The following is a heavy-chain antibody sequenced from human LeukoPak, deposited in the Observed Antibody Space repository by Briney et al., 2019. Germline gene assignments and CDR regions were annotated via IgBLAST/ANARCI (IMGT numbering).Heavy chain of an antibody. CDR2: ISWNSGSI. J-gene: IGHJ5*02. CDR3: AKGDYGDSGFDP. CDR1: GFTVSSNY. Sequence: PGGSLRLSCAASGFTVSSNYMSWVRQAPGKGLEWVSGISWNSGSIGYADSVKGRFTISRDNAKNSLYLQMNSLRAEDTALYYCAKGDYGDSGFDPWGQGTLVTVSS. D-gene: IGHD4-17*01. V-gene: IGHV3-9*01.